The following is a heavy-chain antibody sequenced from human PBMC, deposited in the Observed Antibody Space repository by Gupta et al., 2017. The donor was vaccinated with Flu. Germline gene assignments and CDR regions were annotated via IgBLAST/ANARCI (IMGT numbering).Heavy chain of an antibody. CDR1: GGSFSGYY. J-gene: IGHJ4*02. V-gene: IGHV4-34*01. CDR2: INHSGST. D-gene: IGHD2-2*02. Sequence: QVQLQQWGAGLLKPSETLSLTCAVYGGSFSGYYWSWIRQPPGKGLEWIGEINHSGSTNYNPSLKSRVTISVDTSKNQFSLKLSSVTAADTAVYYCARGSSARYCSSTSCYNKQQLVRVNFDYWGQGTLVTVSS. CDR3: ARGSSARYCSSTSCYNKQQLVRVNFDY.